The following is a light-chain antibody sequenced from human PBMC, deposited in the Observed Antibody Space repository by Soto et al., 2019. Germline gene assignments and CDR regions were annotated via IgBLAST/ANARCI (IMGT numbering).Light chain of an antibody. CDR1: QSISSN. CDR3: QQYNNWPPWT. CDR2: GAS. V-gene: IGKV3-15*01. J-gene: IGKJ1*01. Sequence: EIVMTQSPATLSVSPRERATLSCRASQSISSNLAWYQQKPGQAPRLLIYGASTRATGIPARFSGSGSGTEFTLTLRSLQSEDFAVYYCQQYNNWPPWTFGQGTKVEIK.